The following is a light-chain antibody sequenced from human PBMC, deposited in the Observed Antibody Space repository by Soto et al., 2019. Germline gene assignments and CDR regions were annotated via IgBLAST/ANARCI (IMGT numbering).Light chain of an antibody. CDR3: SSYTSSSTLV. CDR1: STDVGDYNY. J-gene: IGLJ1*01. CDR2: DVS. Sequence: QSALTQPASVSGSPGQSMPISCTGTSTDVGDYNYVSWYQQHPGKAPKLMIYDVSNRPSGVSNRFSGSKSGNTASLTISGLQAEDEADYYCSSYTSSSTLVFGTGTKVTVL. V-gene: IGLV2-14*01.